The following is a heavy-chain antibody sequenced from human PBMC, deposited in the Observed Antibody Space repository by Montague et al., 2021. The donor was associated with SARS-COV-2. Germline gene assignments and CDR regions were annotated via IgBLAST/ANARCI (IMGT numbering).Heavy chain of an antibody. V-gene: IGHV4-39*01. D-gene: IGHD4-23*01. Sequence: SETLSLTCSVSSDSISSRSYCWAWIRQSPGKGLEWIGNICYGGSTYYNPSLRSRVVMSAETPESQFSLKLYSVTAADTSIYYCARRRDRSTVVSPAVFDLWGQGTMVIVSS. CDR2: ICYGGST. CDR3: ARRRDRSTVVSPAVFDL. CDR1: SDSISSRSYC. J-gene: IGHJ3*01.